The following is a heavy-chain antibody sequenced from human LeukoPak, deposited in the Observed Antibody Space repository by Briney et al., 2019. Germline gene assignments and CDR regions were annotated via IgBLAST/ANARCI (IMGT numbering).Heavy chain of an antibody. CDR3: ARNGGFGFDY. J-gene: IGHJ4*02. CDR2: VWYDGSNE. CDR1: GFRFSSYD. V-gene: IGHV3-33*01. D-gene: IGHD3-3*01. Sequence: PGGSLRLSCAASGFRFSSYDMHWVRQAPGKGLEWVAIVWYDGSNEYYAHSVKGRLTISRDNSKNTLYLQMDSLRAEDTAVYYCARNGGFGFDYWGQGTLVTVSS.